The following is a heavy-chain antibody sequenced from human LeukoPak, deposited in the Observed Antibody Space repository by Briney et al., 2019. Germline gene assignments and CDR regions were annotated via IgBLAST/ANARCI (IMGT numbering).Heavy chain of an antibody. CDR1: GGSVSSGSYY. J-gene: IGHJ4*02. CDR3: ARAGYYDSSGYYFLLLFDY. D-gene: IGHD3-22*01. CDR2: IYYSGST. V-gene: IGHV4-61*01. Sequence: SETLSLTCTVPGGSVSSGSYYWSWIRQPPGKGLEWIGYIYYSGSTNYNPSLKSRVTISVDTSKNQFSLKLSSVTAADTAVYYCARAGYYDSSGYYFLLLFDYWGQGTLVTVSS.